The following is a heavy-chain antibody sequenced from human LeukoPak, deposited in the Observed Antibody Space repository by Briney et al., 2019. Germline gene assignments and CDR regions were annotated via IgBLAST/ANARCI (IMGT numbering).Heavy chain of an antibody. CDR1: GFTFSSYA. Sequence: GGSLRLSCAASGFTFSSYAMCWVRQAPGKGLEWVSAISGSGGSTYYADSVKGRFTISRDNSKNTLYLQMNSLRAEDTAVYYCAKDVTGYSSGWYGYWGQGTLVTVSS. CDR3: AKDVTGYSSGWYGY. CDR2: ISGSGGST. V-gene: IGHV3-23*01. J-gene: IGHJ4*02. D-gene: IGHD6-19*01.